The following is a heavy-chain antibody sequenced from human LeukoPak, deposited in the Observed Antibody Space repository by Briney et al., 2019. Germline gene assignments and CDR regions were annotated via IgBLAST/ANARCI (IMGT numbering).Heavy chain of an antibody. CDR2: IYTSGST. CDR1: GGSISSYY. D-gene: IGHD4-11*01. J-gene: IGHJ3*02. V-gene: IGHV4-4*07. Sequence: SETLSLTCTVSGGSISSYYWSWIRQPAGKGLEWIGRIYTSGSTNYNPSLKSRVTMSVDTSKNQFSLKLSSVTAADTAVYYCARASDYSEPRDAFDIWGQGTMVTVSS. CDR3: ARASDYSEPRDAFDI.